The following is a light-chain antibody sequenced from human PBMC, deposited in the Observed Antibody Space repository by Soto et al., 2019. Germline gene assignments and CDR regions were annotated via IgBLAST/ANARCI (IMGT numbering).Light chain of an antibody. CDR3: QSYDSSLINYV. CDR1: TSNIGADYD. V-gene: IGLV1-40*01. Sequence: QAVLTQPPSVSGAPGHRVTISCTGSTSNIGADYDVHWYQQLPGTAPKLLIYGSSDRPSGVPDRFSGSKSGTSASLAITGLQAEDEADYYCQSYDSSLINYVFGTGTKVTVL. J-gene: IGLJ1*01. CDR2: GSS.